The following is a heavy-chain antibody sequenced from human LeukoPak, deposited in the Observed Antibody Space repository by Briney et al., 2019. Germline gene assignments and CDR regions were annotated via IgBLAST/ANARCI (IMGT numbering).Heavy chain of an antibody. D-gene: IGHD3-22*01. V-gene: IGHV1-2*02. J-gene: IGHJ4*02. CDR2: INPNSGGT. CDR1: GYTFTGYY. CDR3: ATALSSDYLPDY. Sequence: GASVKVSCKASGYTFTGYYMHWVRQAPGQGLEWMGWINPNSGGTNYAQKFQGRVTMTRDMSTRTVYMELSSLRSEDTAVYYCATALSSDYLPDYWGQGTLVTVSS.